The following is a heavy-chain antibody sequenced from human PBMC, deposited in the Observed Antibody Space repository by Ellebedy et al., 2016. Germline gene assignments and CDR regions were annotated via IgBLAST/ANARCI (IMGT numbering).Heavy chain of an antibody. Sequence: GESLKISXVASGFTFRHFFMSWVRRAPGKGLEWVATISAGGETTYFADSMRGRFTVSRDNSRSTLYLHMNSLRVDDTAVYYCRPGHYANLWGHGTLVTVSS. J-gene: IGHJ5*02. V-gene: IGHV3-23*01. D-gene: IGHD4-17*01. CDR2: ISAGGETT. CDR1: GFTFRHFF. CDR3: RPGHYANL.